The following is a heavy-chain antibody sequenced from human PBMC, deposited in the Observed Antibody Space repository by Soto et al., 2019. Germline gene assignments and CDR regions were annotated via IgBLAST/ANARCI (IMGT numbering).Heavy chain of an antibody. CDR3: ARGYYDSTGSAFDI. Sequence: SESLSLTCTVSGGSISSGGYYWSWIRQHPGKGLERIGYIYYSGSTYYNPSLKSRVTISVDTSKNQFSLKLSSVTAADTAVYYCARGYYDSTGSAFDIWGQGTMVTVSS. CDR2: IYYSGST. D-gene: IGHD3-22*01. J-gene: IGHJ3*02. V-gene: IGHV4-31*03. CDR1: GGSISSGGYY.